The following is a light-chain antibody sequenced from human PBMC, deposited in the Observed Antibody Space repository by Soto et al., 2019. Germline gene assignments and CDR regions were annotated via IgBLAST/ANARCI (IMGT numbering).Light chain of an antibody. CDR3: GTWNSSLSAGRVWV. V-gene: IGLV1-51*01. J-gene: IGLJ3*02. Sequence: QSVLTQPPSVSAAPGQKVTISCDGSSSNIGNNYVSWYQQLPGTAPKLLIYDNNKRPSGIPDRFSGSKSGTSATLGITGPQTGDEADYYCGTWNSSLSAGRVWVFGGGTKLTVL. CDR2: DNN. CDR1: SSNIGNNY.